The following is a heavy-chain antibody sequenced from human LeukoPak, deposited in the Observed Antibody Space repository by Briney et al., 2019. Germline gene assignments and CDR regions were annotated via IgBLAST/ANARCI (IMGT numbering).Heavy chain of an antibody. Sequence: GGSLRLSCAASGFTFSDYYMSWIRQAPGKGLEWVANIKQDGSEKYYVDSVKGRFTISRDNAKNSLYLQMNSLRAEDTAVYYCAREYEGPWLDYWGQGTLVTVSS. J-gene: IGHJ4*02. CDR3: AREYEGPWLDY. D-gene: IGHD3-3*01. CDR2: IKQDGSEK. V-gene: IGHV3-7*01. CDR1: GFTFSDYY.